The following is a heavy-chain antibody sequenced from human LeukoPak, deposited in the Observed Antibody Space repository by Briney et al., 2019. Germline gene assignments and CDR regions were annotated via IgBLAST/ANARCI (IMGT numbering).Heavy chain of an antibody. V-gene: IGHV3-66*01. Sequence: GGSLRLSCAASGFTVSSNYMSWVRQAPGKGLEWVSVIYSGGSTYYADSVKGRFTISRDNSKNTLYLQMNSLRAEDTAVYYCARARGGYCGGDCYYDYWGQGTLVTVSS. D-gene: IGHD2-21*02. CDR1: GFTVSSNY. CDR3: ARARGGYCGGDCYYDY. J-gene: IGHJ4*02. CDR2: IYSGGST.